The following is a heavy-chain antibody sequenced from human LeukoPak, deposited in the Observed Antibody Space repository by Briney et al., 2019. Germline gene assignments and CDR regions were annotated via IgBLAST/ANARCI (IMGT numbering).Heavy chain of an antibody. D-gene: IGHD3-10*01. J-gene: IGHJ3*02. CDR2: IIPGFGTA. CDR1: GYTFIGYY. Sequence: SVKVSCKSSGYTFIGYYMHWVRQAPGQGLEWMGGIIPGFGTANYARKFQGTVTITADVSATTVYMVLNSLRSEDTAVYYCAREPEPAITMVRGEVFDIWGQGTMVIVSS. CDR3: AREPEPAITMVRGEVFDI. V-gene: IGHV1-69*13.